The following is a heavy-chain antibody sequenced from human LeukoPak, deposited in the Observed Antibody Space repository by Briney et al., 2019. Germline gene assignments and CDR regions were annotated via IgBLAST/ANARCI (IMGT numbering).Heavy chain of an antibody. CDR1: GFTFSSYS. D-gene: IGHD1-26*01. Sequence: PGGSLRLSCAASGFTFSSYSMNWVRQAPGKGLEWVSYISSSSSTIYYADSVKGRFTISRDNAKNSLYLQMNSLRAEDTAVYYCALLASGGYYVVRPLDYWGQGTLVTVSS. J-gene: IGHJ4*02. V-gene: IGHV3-48*01. CDR2: ISSSSSTI. CDR3: ALLASGGYYVVRPLDY.